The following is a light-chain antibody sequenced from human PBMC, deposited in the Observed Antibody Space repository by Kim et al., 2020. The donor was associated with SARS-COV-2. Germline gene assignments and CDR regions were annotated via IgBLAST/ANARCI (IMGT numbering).Light chain of an antibody. CDR2: EDS. CDR3: QAWDSSTVV. CDR1: KLGDKN. J-gene: IGLJ2*01. V-gene: IGLV3-1*01. Sequence: VAPVQTASITCSGDKLGDKNVCWYQQKPGQSPVLVIYEDSKRPSGIPERVSGSNSGNTATLTISGTQAMDEADYFCQAWDSSTVVFGGGTQLTVL.